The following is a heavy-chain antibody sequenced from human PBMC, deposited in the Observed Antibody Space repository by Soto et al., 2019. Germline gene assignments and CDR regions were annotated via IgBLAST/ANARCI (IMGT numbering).Heavy chain of an antibody. Sequence: EVQLVESGGGLVKPGGSLRLSCAASGFSFSSFTMNWVRQAPGKGLEWVSSIDTGSTYMYYADSVTGRFTISRDNAKKSVYLQMNSLRAEDTAVYYCARETGSYNWNDGLMEVWGQGTTVTVSS. J-gene: IGHJ6*02. D-gene: IGHD1-20*01. CDR1: GFSFSSFT. V-gene: IGHV3-21*01. CDR3: ARETGSYNWNDGLMEV. CDR2: IDTGSTYM.